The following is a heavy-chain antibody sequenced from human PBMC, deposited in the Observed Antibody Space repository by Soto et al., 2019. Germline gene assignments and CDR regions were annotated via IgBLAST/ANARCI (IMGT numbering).Heavy chain of an antibody. Sequence: SGPTLVNPXETLTLTCSVSGFSLTDTRVGVSWIRQAPGKALEWLAHIISNDDKSYSTSLKSRLTISKDTSKSQVVLRMTNMDPVDTGRYYCASALFYSDSDGYYFEFDYWGPGTLVTVSS. V-gene: IGHV2-26*01. CDR3: ASALFYSDSDGYYFEFDY. CDR2: IISNDDK. CDR1: GFSLTDTRVG. D-gene: IGHD3-22*01. J-gene: IGHJ4*02.